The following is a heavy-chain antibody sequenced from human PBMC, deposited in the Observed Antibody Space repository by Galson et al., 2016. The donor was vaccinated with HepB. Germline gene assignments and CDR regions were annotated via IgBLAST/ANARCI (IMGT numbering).Heavy chain of an antibody. CDR2: IHHSGST. CDR3: VRGYFGSNEYFQH. Sequence: SETLSLTCAVYGGSFSGSYWTWIRQPPGKGLEWIGEIHHSGSTNYNPSLKSRVTMSGDTSKNQFSLKLSSVTAADTAVYYCVRGYFGSNEYFQHWGQGTLVTVSS. V-gene: IGHV4-34*01. J-gene: IGHJ1*01. D-gene: IGHD3-10*01. CDR1: GGSFSGSY.